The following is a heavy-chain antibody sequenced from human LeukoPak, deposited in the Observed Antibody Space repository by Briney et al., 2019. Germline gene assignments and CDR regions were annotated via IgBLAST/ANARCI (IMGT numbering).Heavy chain of an antibody. Sequence: PSETLSLTCTVSGGSISSYYWSWIRQPPGKGLEWIGCIYYSGSTNYNPSLKSRVTISVDTSKNQFSLKLSSVTAADTAVYYCARHSGSLYYDSTIVDYWGQGTLVTVSS. V-gene: IGHV4-59*08. CDR2: IYYSGST. D-gene: IGHD3-22*01. CDR3: ARHSGSLYYDSTIVDY. J-gene: IGHJ4*02. CDR1: GGSISSYY.